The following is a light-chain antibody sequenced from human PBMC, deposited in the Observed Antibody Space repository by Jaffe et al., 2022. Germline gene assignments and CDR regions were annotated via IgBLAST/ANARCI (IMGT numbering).Light chain of an antibody. CDR2: ASF. Sequence: DIQLTQSPSFLSASVGDRVTITCRASQAISNYLAWYQQKPGTAPKLLIYASFTLQSGVPSRFSGSGSGAEFTLTISSLQPEDFATYYCQQVNSYPLTFGGGTKVEIK. CDR3: QQVNSYPLT. J-gene: IGKJ4*01. V-gene: IGKV1-9*01. CDR1: QAISNY.